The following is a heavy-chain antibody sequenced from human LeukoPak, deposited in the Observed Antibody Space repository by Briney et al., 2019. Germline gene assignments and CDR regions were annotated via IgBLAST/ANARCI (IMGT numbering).Heavy chain of an antibody. J-gene: IGHJ4*02. CDR2: ISESGGST. Sequence: PGGSLRLSCAASGFTFSSYAMSWVRQAPGKGLEWVSSISESGGSTFYADSVKGRFTISRDNSKNTLYLQMNSLRAEDTAVYYCAKGTPELGVWSLYFDYWGQGALVTVSS. CDR1: GFTFSSYA. V-gene: IGHV3-23*01. CDR3: AKGTPELGVWSLYFDY. D-gene: IGHD1-14*01.